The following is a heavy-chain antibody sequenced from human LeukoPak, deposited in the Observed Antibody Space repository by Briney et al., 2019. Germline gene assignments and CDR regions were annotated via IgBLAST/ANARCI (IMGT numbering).Heavy chain of an antibody. CDR1: GGSLSGYY. J-gene: IGHJ4*02. D-gene: IGHD6-6*01. Sequence: SGTLSLTCGVNGGSLSGYYWIWIRPTPTQELEWIGEINHSGSTNYNPSLKSRVTISVDTSKNQFYLSLTSLTAADTAVYYCARRRWSSSSVIGYWGRGTRVTVSP. V-gene: IGHV4-34*01. CDR3: ARRRWSSSSVIGY. CDR2: INHSGST.